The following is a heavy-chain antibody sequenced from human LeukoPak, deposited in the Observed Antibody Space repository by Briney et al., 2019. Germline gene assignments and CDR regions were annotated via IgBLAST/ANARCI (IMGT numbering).Heavy chain of an antibody. CDR1: GYSFTSYW. D-gene: IGHD6-6*01. J-gene: IGHJ4*02. CDR2: IYPGDSDT. CDR3: ARAYSSSSGYSDY. Sequence: PGESLKISCKGSGYSFTSYWIGWVRQMPGKGLEWMGIIYPGDSDTRYSPSFQGQVTVSADKSISTAYLQWSSLKASDTAMYYCARAYSSSSGYSDYWGQGTLVTVSS. V-gene: IGHV5-51*01.